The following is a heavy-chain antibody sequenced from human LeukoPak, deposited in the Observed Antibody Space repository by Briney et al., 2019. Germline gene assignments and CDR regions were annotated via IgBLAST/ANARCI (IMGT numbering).Heavy chain of an antibody. V-gene: IGHV3-20*04. CDR1: GFTFDDYG. D-gene: IGHD6-19*01. CDR2: INWNGGST. J-gene: IGHJ1*01. Sequence: GGSLRLSCAASGFTFDDYGMSWVRQAPGKGLEWVSGINWNGGSTGYADSVKGRFTISRDNAKNFLYLQMNSLRAEDTAMYYCARHGGGYSSGWYSGYFQHWGQGTLVTVSS. CDR3: ARHGGGYSSGWYSGYFQH.